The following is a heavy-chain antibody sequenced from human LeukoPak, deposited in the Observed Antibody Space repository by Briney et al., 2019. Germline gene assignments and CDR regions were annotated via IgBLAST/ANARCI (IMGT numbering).Heavy chain of an antibody. V-gene: IGHV3-7*03. Sequence: PGGSLRLSCEASGFTLSTYWMNWVRQVPGKGLDWVANINPDGSGKRYVDSVKGRFTIARDNADNSLSLQMNSLRAEDTAVYYCARDPGSYRYVFDYWGQGTLVTVSS. CDR3: ARDPGSYRYVFDY. CDR1: GFTLSTYW. J-gene: IGHJ4*02. CDR2: INPDGSGK. D-gene: IGHD3-16*02.